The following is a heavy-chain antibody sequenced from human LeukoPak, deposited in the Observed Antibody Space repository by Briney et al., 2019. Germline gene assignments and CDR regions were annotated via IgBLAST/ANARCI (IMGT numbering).Heavy chain of an antibody. V-gene: IGHV4-39*07. Sequence: PSETQSLTCTFSGGSFSGSSHYWAWTRQPPGKGLEWIGSIYYSGSTYYNPSLKSRVAISVDTSKNQFSLKVTSVTAADTAVYYCARDTLRSDPWGQGTLVTVSS. CDR1: GGSFSGSSHY. CDR2: IYYSGST. CDR3: ARDTLRSDP. J-gene: IGHJ5*02.